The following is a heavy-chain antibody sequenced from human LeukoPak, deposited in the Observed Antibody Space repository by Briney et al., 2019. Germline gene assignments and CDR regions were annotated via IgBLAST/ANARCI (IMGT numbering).Heavy chain of an antibody. CDR2: DYCGGNT. CDR1: GFSVTTHSYC. Sequence: PSETLSLTCTVSGFSVTTHSYCWGWIRQPPGKGLEWIGYDYCGGNTNYDPSLKRRVTISVDTSKNQFSLTLTSVTAADTAVYFCARDHFGSLDSWGQGILVTVSS. D-gene: IGHD3-10*01. CDR3: ARDHFGSLDS. V-gene: IGHV4-61*01. J-gene: IGHJ4*02.